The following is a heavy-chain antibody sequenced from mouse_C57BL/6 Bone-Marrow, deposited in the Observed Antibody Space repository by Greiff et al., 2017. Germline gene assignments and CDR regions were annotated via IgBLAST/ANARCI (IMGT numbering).Heavy chain of an antibody. D-gene: IGHD2-3*01. J-gene: IGHJ2*01. CDR3: TVDGYFLFDD. CDR2: IDPENGYT. V-gene: IGHV14-4*01. CDR1: GFNIKDDY. Sequence: EVQRVESGAELVRPGASVKLSCTASGFNIKDDYMHWVKQRPEQGLEWIGWIDPENGYTEYASKFQGKATITADTSSNTAYLQLSSLTSEDTAGYYCTVDGYFLFDDWGKGTTLTVSS.